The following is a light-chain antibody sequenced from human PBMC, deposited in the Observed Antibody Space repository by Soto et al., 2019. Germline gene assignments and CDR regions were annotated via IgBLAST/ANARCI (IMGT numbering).Light chain of an antibody. CDR1: QTISNY. V-gene: IGKV1-39*01. J-gene: IGKJ5*01. Sequence: DIQMTQSPSSLSAFVGDRVTITCRASQTISNYLNWYQQRPGEAPKLLIYLASSLQSGVPSRFGGSGSGTDFTLTISSLQPEDSATYYCQQSYGPPITFGQGTRLEIK. CDR3: QQSYGPPIT. CDR2: LAS.